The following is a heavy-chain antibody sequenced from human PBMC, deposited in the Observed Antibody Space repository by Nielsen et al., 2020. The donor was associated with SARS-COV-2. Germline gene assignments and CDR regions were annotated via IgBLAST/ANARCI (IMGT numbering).Heavy chain of an antibody. D-gene: IGHD6-6*01. CDR2: IYYSGTT. CDR1: GGSISNYY. J-gene: IGHJ4*02. CDR3: ARQNPLFSTSRPVDW. Sequence: SETLSLTCTVSGGSISNYYWSWIRQPPGKGLEWIGYIYYSGTTNINPSLKSRVTISVDTSMDQLSLRLRSVTAADTAIYYCARQNPLFSTSRPVDWWGQGTLVTVSS. V-gene: IGHV4-59*08.